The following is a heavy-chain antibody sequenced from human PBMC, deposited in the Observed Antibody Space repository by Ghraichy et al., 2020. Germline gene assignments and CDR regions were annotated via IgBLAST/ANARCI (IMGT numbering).Heavy chain of an antibody. J-gene: IGHJ4*02. Sequence: PETLSLTCAVYGGSFSGYYWSWIRQPPGKGLEWIGEINHSGSTNYNPSLKSRVTISVDTSKNQFSLKLSSVTAADTAVYYCARERWELRNFDYWGQGTLVTVSS. D-gene: IGHD1-26*01. CDR3: ARERWELRNFDY. CDR1: GGSFSGYY. V-gene: IGHV4-34*01. CDR2: INHSGST.